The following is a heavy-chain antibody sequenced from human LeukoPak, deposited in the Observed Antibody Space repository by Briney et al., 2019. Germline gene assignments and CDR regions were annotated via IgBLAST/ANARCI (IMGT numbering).Heavy chain of an antibody. Sequence: SETLSLTCTVSGGSISSSCYYWGWIRQPPGKGLEWIGSIYYSGSTYYNPSLKSRVTKSVDTSKNQFSLKLSSVTAADTAVYYCARPGGYDFWSGYYPNWFDPWGQGTLVTVSS. J-gene: IGHJ5*02. D-gene: IGHD3-3*01. CDR2: IYYSGST. V-gene: IGHV4-39*01. CDR1: GGSISSSCYY. CDR3: ARPGGYDFWSGYYPNWFDP.